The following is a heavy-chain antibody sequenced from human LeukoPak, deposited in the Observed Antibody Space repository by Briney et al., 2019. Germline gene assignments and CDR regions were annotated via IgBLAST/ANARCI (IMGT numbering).Heavy chain of an antibody. J-gene: IGHJ4*02. CDR1: GDSVSSNSAA. V-gene: IGHV6-1*01. D-gene: IGHD6-13*01. Sequence: SQTLSLTCAISGDSVSSNSAAWNWIRQSPSRGLEWLGRTYYRSKWYNDYAVSVKSRITINPDTSKNQFSLQLNSVTPEDTAVYYCARGGIAAADYDPLLFDYWGPGTLVTVSS. CDR2: TYYRSKWYN. CDR3: ARGGIAAADYDPLLFDY.